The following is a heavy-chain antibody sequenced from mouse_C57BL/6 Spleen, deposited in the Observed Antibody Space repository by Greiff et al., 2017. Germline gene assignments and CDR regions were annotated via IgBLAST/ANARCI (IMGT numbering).Heavy chain of an antibody. D-gene: IGHD2-10*02. CDR1: GYAFTNYL. J-gene: IGHJ2*01. V-gene: IGHV1-54*01. Sequence: QVQLQQSGAELVRPGTSVKVSCKASGYAFTNYLIEWVKQRPGQGLEWIGVINPGSGGTNYNEKFKGKATLTADKSSSTAYMQLSSLTSEDSAVYFCAREGGYGYFDYSGQNTTLTVSS. CDR3: AREGGYGYFDY. CDR2: INPGSGGT.